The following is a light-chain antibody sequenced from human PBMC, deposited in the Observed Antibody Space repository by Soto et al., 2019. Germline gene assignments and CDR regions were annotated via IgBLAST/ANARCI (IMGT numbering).Light chain of an antibody. J-gene: IGKJ4*01. CDR1: QSISSW. Sequence: DVQMTQSPSTLSASVGDRVTITCRASQSISSWLAWYQQKPAKAPNLLIYETSNLESGVPSRFSGSGSGTEFTLTISSLQLDDFATYFCQQYTSFPLTFGGGTKVEI. V-gene: IGKV1-5*03. CDR3: QQYTSFPLT. CDR2: ETS.